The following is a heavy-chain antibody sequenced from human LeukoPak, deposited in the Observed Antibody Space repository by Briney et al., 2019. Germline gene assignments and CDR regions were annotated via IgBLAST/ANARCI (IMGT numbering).Heavy chain of an antibody. CDR2: INFSGST. CDR3: ARLYSSLAAGYYFDN. V-gene: IGHV4-39*01. D-gene: IGHD6-6*01. CDR1: GGSISSSSYY. J-gene: IGHJ4*02. Sequence: SETLSLTCTVSGGSISSSSYYWGWIRQPPGKGLEWIGSINFSGSTYYNPSLKSRVTISVDTSKNQFSLRLYSVTAADTAVYYCARLYSSLAAGYYFDNWGQGTLVTVSS.